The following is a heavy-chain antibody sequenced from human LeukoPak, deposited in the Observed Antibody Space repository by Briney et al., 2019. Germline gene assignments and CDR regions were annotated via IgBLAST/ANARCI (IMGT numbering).Heavy chain of an antibody. J-gene: IGHJ4*02. CDR1: GFTFSSYW. CDR2: IKQDGSEK. Sequence: GGSLRLSCAASGFTFSSYWMSWVRQAPGKGLEWVTNIKQDGSEKYYVDSVKGRFTISRDNAKNSLYLQMNSLRAEDTAVYYCARDRSSWSLDYWGQGTLVTVSS. CDR3: ARDRSSWSLDY. V-gene: IGHV3-7*03. D-gene: IGHD6-13*01.